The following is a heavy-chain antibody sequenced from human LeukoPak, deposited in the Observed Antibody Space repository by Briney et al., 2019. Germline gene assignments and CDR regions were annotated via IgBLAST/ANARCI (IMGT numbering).Heavy chain of an antibody. J-gene: IGHJ4*02. V-gene: IGHV5-51*01. Sequence: GESLKISCKGSGYSFTSYWIAWVRQMPGKGLEWMGIIHPGDSDTTYSPSFHGQVTISADKSISTAYPQWSSLKASDTAMYYCASSVGIAAAGGFYSWGQGTLVTVSS. CDR1: GYSFTSYW. D-gene: IGHD6-13*01. CDR2: IHPGDSDT. CDR3: ASSVGIAAAGGFYS.